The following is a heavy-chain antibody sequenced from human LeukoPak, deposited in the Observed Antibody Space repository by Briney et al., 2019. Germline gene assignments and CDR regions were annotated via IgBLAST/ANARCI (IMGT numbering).Heavy chain of an antibody. D-gene: IGHD2-2*01. J-gene: IGHJ6*04. CDR3: ARGYCSSTSCQGSSYYYYGMDV. Sequence: GESLQISCKGSGYIFTSYWISWVRQMPGKGLEWMGRIDPSDSYTNYSPSFQGHVTISADKSISTAYLQWSSLKASDTAMYYCARGYCSSTSCQGSSYYYYGMDVWGKGTTVTVSS. CDR1: GYIFTSYW. V-gene: IGHV5-10-1*01. CDR2: IDPSDSYT.